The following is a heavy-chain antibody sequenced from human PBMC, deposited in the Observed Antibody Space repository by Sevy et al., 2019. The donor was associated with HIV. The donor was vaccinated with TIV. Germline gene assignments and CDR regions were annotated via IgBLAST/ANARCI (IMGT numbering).Heavy chain of an antibody. Sequence: GGCLRLSCAASGFTFSSYGTHWVRQAPGKGLEWVAVISHDGSNKYYADSVKGRFTISRDNSKDTLYLQMNSLRAEDTAVFYCAKDLPPYYGMDVWGQGTTVTVSS. J-gene: IGHJ6*02. CDR3: AKDLPPYYGMDV. CDR1: GFTFSSYG. V-gene: IGHV3-30*18. CDR2: ISHDGSNK.